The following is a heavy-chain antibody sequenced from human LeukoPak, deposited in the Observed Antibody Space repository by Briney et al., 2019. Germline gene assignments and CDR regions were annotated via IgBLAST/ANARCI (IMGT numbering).Heavy chain of an antibody. CDR1: GGSISIDY. J-gene: IGHJ4*02. D-gene: IGHD6-19*01. Sequence: SETLSLTCTVSGGSISIDYWSWIRQPPGKGLEWIGYISYSGSTNYNPSLKSRVTILKDTSKNQFSLKVSSVTAADTAVYYCPRHWSSSGWLIDYWGQGTLVTVSS. CDR3: PRHWSSSGWLIDY. CDR2: ISYSGST. V-gene: IGHV4-59*08.